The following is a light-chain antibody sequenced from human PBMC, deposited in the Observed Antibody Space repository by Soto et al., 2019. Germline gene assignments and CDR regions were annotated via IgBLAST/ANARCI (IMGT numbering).Light chain of an antibody. J-gene: IGKJ2*01. CDR1: PSVSSY. CDR2: DAS. Sequence: EIVLTQSPAPLSLSPGERATLSCRASPSVSSYLAWYPQKPGQAPRLLIYDASNRATGIQARFSGSGSGTDFTLTISSLEPEDFAVYYCQQRSNWPPYTFGQGTKLEIK. V-gene: IGKV3-11*01. CDR3: QQRSNWPPYT.